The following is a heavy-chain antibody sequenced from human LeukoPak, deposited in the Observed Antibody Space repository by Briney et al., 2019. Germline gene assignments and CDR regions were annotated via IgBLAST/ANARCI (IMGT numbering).Heavy chain of an antibody. V-gene: IGHV3-21*01. D-gene: IGHD2-8*01. CDR2: ISSSSSYI. J-gene: IGHJ5*02. CDR3: ARDCTNGVCYNWFDP. CDR1: GFTFSSYS. Sequence: GGSLRLSCAASGFTFSSYSMNWVRQAPGKGLEWVSSISSSSSYIYYADPVKGRFTISRDNAKNSLYLQMNSLRAEDTAVYYCARDCTNGVCYNWFDPWGQGTRVTVSS.